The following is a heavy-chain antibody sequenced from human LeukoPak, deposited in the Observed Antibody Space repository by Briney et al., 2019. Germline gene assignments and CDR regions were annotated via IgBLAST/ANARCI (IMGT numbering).Heavy chain of an antibody. Sequence: PGGSLRLSCAASGFTFSSYAMSWVRQPPGKGLEWVSAISGSGGSTYYADSVKGRFTISRDNSNNTLYLQMNSLRAEDTAVYYCAKDPITIFGVVPNKFDYWGQGTLVTVSS. V-gene: IGHV3-23*01. CDR1: GFTFSSYA. D-gene: IGHD3-3*01. J-gene: IGHJ4*02. CDR2: ISGSGGST. CDR3: AKDPITIFGVVPNKFDY.